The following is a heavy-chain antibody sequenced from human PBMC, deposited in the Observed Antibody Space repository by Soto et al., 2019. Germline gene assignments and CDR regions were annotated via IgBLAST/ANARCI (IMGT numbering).Heavy chain of an antibody. Sequence: TCTVSGGSISSSSYYWGWIRQPPGKGLEWIGSIYYSGSTYYNPSLKSRVTISVDTSKNQFSLKLSSVTAADTAVYYCAQVIGDLLNWFDHWGQGTLVTVSS. CDR1: GGSISSSSYY. J-gene: IGHJ5*02. D-gene: IGHD3-22*01. V-gene: IGHV4-39*01. CDR3: AQVIGDLLNWFDH. CDR2: IYYSGST.